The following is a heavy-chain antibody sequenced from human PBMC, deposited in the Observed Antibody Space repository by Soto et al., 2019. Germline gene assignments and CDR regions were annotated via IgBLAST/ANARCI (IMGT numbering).Heavy chain of an antibody. CDR3: ARRGPGTFFAY. Sequence: GGSLRLSCAASGFTFSTYWMSWVRQAPGKGLEWVSVISGSGDSTYYADSVKGRFTISRDNSKNTLYLQMNSLRAEDTAVYYCARRGPGTFFAYWGQGSLVTGSS. D-gene: IGHD6-13*01. V-gene: IGHV3-23*01. CDR1: GFTFSTYW. J-gene: IGHJ4*02. CDR2: ISGSGDST.